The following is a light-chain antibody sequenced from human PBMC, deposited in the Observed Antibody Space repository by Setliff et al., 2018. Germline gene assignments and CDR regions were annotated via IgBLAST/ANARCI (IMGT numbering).Light chain of an antibody. J-gene: IGLJ1*01. CDR2: AND. V-gene: IGLV1-51*01. Sequence: QSVLTQPPSVSAAPGQKVTISCSGSSSNIGNYYVSWYRKLPGTAPKLLIYANDRRPSGIPDRISGSKSGTSATLDITGLQTGGEADYFCGAWDRTLNVFVFGTGTKVTVL. CDR1: SSNIGNYY. CDR3: GAWDRTLNVFV.